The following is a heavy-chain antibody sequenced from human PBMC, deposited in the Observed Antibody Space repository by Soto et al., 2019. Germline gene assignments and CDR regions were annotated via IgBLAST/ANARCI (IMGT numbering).Heavy chain of an antibody. CDR1: GASVSSATYH. J-gene: IGHJ4*02. D-gene: IGHD6-13*01. Sequence: QVQLQESGPGLVEPSQTLSLTCTVSGASVSSATYHWSWIRQHPGKGLEWIGYITGSPYYNPSLKSRVTISLDTSRNHFSLELSSVTAADTAVYYCATLTAGAGGRGYWGQGTLVTVSS. V-gene: IGHV4-31*03. CDR2: ITGSP. CDR3: ATLTAGAGGRGY.